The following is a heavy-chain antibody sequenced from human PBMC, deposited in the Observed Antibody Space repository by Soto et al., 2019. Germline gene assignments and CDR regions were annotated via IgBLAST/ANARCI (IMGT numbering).Heavy chain of an antibody. J-gene: IGHJ5*02. CDR3: ARGGRDCSCGSCYRFGFQSNWVDL. CDR2: INHSGST. CDR1: GGSFSGYY. Sequence: SETLSLTCAVYGGSFSGYYWSWIRQPPGKGLEWIGEINHSGSTNYNPSLKSRVTISVDTSKNQFSLKLSSVTAADTAVYYWARGGRDCSCGSCYRFGFQSNWVDLWGKRTRVT. V-gene: IGHV4-34*01. D-gene: IGHD2-15*01.